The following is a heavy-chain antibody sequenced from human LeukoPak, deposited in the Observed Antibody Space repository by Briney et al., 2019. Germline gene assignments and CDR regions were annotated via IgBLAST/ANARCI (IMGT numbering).Heavy chain of an antibody. Sequence: GGSLRLSCAASGFTFSSDAMSWVRQAPGKGLQWVSGITAGGSGTFYTDSAKGRFIISRDNSKNTLYLQMYSLRAEDTAVYYCEKDRDYHDSSGYYYDAFDNWGQGTMVTVSS. D-gene: IGHD3-22*01. CDR1: GFTFSSDA. CDR3: EKDRDYHDSSGYYYDAFDN. V-gene: IGHV3-23*01. CDR2: ITAGGSGT. J-gene: IGHJ3*02.